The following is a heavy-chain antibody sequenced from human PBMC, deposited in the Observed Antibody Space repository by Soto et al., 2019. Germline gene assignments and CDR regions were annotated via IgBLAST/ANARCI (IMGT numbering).Heavy chain of an antibody. D-gene: IGHD5-12*01. J-gene: IGHJ4*02. Sequence: ASVKVSCKASGYTFTSYGISWVRQAPGQGLEWMGWISAYNGNTNYAQKLQGRVTMTTDTSTSTAYMELRSLRSDDTAVYYCVKDHDEDFGYDLDYFNYWGQGTLVTVSS. CDR2: ISAYNGNT. CDR1: GYTFTSYG. V-gene: IGHV1-18*01. CDR3: VKDHDEDFGYDLDYFNY.